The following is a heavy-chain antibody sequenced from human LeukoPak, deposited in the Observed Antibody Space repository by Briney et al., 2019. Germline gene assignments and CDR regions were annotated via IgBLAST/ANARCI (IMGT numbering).Heavy chain of an antibody. J-gene: IGHJ5*02. CDR1: GDSVSSNSVT. CDR2: TYYRSTWYN. V-gene: IGHV6-1*01. CDR3: ARRLTQYDCFDP. D-gene: IGHD2-2*01. Sequence: SQTLSLTCAISGDSVSSNSVTWNWIRQSPSRGLEWLGRTYYRSTWYNDYAVSVRGRITVNPDTSKIQFSLHLNSVTPEDTAVYYCARRLTQYDCFDPWGQGILVAVSS.